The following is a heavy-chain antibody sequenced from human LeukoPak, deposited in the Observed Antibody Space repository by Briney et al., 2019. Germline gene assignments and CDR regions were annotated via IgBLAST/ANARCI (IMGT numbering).Heavy chain of an antibody. CDR3: ARVGTISGNFYFDS. CDR2: INPSSGGT. CDR1: GYTFTDYY. J-gene: IGHJ4*02. D-gene: IGHD3-3*01. Sequence: ASVKVSCKASGYTFTDYYMHWVQQAPGQGLEWMGWINPSSGGTNYAQNFQGRVTMTRDTSISTAYMELSRLRSDDTAVYYCARVGTISGNFYFDSWGQGTLVSVSS. V-gene: IGHV1-2*02.